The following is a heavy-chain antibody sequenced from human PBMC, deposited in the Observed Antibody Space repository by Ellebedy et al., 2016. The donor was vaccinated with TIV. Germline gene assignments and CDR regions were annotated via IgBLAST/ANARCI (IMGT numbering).Heavy chain of an antibody. CDR3: ATGNYSDQLLVY. CDR1: GGSINSGGYY. Sequence: MPSETLSLTCSVSGGSINSGGYYWSWIRQYPGKGLVWIGYIYYSGSTYYNPSLESRVTISVDTSKNQFSLNLSSVTAADTAVYYCATGNYSDQLLVYWGQGTLVTVSS. V-gene: IGHV4-31*03. J-gene: IGHJ4*02. CDR2: IYYSGST. D-gene: IGHD2-21*01.